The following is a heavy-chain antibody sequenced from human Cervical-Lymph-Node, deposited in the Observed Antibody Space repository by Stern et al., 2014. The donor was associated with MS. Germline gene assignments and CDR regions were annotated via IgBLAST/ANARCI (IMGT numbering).Heavy chain of an antibody. Sequence: QITLEESGPALVKPTQTLTLTCTFSGFSLSTSGMCVSWIRQAPGKALEWLARIDWDDDKFYSTSLKTRLTISKDTSKKQVVLTMTNMDPVDTATYYCARIETTSDAVYHFDYWGQGILVTVSS. V-gene: IGHV2-70*04. CDR1: GFSLSTSGMC. J-gene: IGHJ4*02. D-gene: IGHD1-26*01. CDR2: IDWDDDK. CDR3: ARIETTSDAVYHFDY.